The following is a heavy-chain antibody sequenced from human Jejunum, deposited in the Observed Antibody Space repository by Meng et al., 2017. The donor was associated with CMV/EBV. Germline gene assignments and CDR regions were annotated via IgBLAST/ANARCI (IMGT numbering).Heavy chain of an antibody. CDR3: TRADSSNYGTLFDY. V-gene: IGHV3-73*01. D-gene: IGHD4-11*01. Sequence: FSGCAVHWVRQASGKGLGWVGRIRGKAHSYATAYTASVKGRFAISRDDSKNTAYLEMNSLKTEDTAVYYCTRADSSNYGTLFDYWGQGTLVTVSS. J-gene: IGHJ4*02. CDR1: FSGCA. CDR2: IRGKAHSYAT.